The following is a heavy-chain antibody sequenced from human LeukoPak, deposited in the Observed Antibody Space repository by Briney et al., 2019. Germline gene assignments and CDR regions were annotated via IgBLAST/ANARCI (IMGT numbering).Heavy chain of an antibody. D-gene: IGHD6-19*01. CDR1: VYTFTSHG. J-gene: IGHJ4*02. CDR3: ARGGYSSAWSPLDY. CDR2: ISTYNGNT. V-gene: IGHV1-18*01. Sequence: ASVKVSCKASVYTFTSHGISWVRQAPGQGLEWMGWISTYNGNTRSAQKLQGRITMTTDTSTSTAYMELRSLTSDDTAMYYCARGGYSSAWSPLDYWGQGTLVTVSS.